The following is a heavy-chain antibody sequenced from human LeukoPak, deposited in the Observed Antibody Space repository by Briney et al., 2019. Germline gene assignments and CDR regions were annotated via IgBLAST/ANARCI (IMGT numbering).Heavy chain of an antibody. J-gene: IGHJ6*02. V-gene: IGHV4-34*01. CDR3: ARGYRSGYGLDV. D-gene: IGHD3-10*01. Sequence: PSETLSLTCAVYGGSFSGYYWSWIRQPPGKGLEWIGEINHSGSTNYNPSLKSRVTISVDTSKNQFSLKLSSVTAADTAVYYCARGYRSGYGLDVWGQGTTVTVSS. CDR1: GGSFSGYY. CDR2: INHSGST.